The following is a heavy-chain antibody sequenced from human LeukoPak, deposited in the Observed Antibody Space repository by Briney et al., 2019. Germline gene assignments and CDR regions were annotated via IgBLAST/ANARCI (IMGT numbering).Heavy chain of an antibody. J-gene: IGHJ4*02. D-gene: IGHD2-2*01. V-gene: IGHV5-51*01. CDR1: GYSFTSYW. CDR3: ARRGYCATTTCYRLFDY. Sequence: GDSLKISCQAFGYSFTSYWIGWVRQMPGKGLEWMGIIYPTFSETKFSPSFQGQVTMSVDKSISAAYLQWSSLKASDTAMYYCARRGYCATTTCYRLFDYWGQGTLVTVSS. CDR2: IYPTFSET.